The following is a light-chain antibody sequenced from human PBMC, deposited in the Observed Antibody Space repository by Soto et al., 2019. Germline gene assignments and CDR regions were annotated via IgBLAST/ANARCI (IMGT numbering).Light chain of an antibody. V-gene: IGLV2-8*01. Sequence: QSVLPQPPSASGSPGQSVAISCTGTSSDVGGYNYVSWYQQHPGKAPKLMIYEVNKRPSGVPDRFSGSKSGNTASLTVSGLQAEDEADYYCSSYAGSSNVFGTGTKGTVL. CDR1: SSDVGGYNY. CDR3: SSYAGSSNV. CDR2: EVN. J-gene: IGLJ1*01.